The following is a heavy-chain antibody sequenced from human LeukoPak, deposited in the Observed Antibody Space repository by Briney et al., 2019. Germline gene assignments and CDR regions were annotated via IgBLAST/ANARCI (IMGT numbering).Heavy chain of an antibody. V-gene: IGHV3-23*01. CDR2: ISGSGGST. CDR3: ASVGATTAHDY. Sequence: GGSLRLSCAASRFTFSSYAMSRVRQAQAKGLEWVSAISGSGGSTYYADSVKGRFTISRDNSKNTLYLQMNSLRAEDTAVYYCASVGATTAHDYWGQGTLVTVSS. D-gene: IGHD1-26*01. CDR1: RFTFSSYA. J-gene: IGHJ4*02.